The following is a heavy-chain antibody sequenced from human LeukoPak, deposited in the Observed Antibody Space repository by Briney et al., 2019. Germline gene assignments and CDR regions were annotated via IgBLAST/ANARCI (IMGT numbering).Heavy chain of an antibody. CDR3: AREWELRSWFDP. Sequence: ASVKVSCKASGYTFTGYYMHWVRQAPGQGLEWMGWINPNSGGTNYAQKFQGRVTMTRDTSISTAYMELSRLRSDDTAVYYCAREWELRSWFDPWGQGTPVTVSS. J-gene: IGHJ5*02. CDR2: INPNSGGT. D-gene: IGHD1-26*01. CDR1: GYTFTGYY. V-gene: IGHV1-2*02.